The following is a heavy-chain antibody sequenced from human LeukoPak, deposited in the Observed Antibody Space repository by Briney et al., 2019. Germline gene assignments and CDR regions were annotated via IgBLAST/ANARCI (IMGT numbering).Heavy chain of an antibody. Sequence: GGSLRLSCAASGFTFSSYSMNWVRQAPGKGLEWVSSISSSSSYIYYADSVKGRFTISRDNAKNSLYLQTNSLRAEDTAVYYCARDLHLSLNGLDYWGQGTLVTVSS. CDR2: ISSSSSYI. V-gene: IGHV3-21*01. CDR3: ARDLHLSLNGLDY. J-gene: IGHJ4*02. CDR1: GFTFSSYS. D-gene: IGHD2-8*01.